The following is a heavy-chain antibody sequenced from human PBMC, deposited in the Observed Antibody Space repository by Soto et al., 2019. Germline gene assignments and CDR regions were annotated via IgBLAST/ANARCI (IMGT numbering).Heavy chain of an antibody. D-gene: IGHD6-25*01. Sequence: QVQLVQSGGGLVKPGGYLRLSCAASGFTFVDYYRSWIRQAPGKWLEWVSYISSRGSSTYYVDSVRRRLTSSRDNAKNSLYLQMDIQGAEDTAVYYCAGAASAPPAAWYLGQGTLVTVSS. V-gene: IGHV3-11*01. CDR2: ISSRGSST. J-gene: IGHJ4*02. CDR3: AGAASAPPAAWY. CDR1: GFTFVDYY.